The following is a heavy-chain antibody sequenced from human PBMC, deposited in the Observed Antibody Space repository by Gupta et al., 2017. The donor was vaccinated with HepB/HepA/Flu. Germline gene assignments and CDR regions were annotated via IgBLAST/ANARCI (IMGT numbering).Heavy chain of an antibody. V-gene: IGHV3-23*01. CDR2: IGSDKYP. D-gene: IGHD3-3*02. Sequence: EGQLLEAGGGLVHSGGSLRIACTVAGFTVSDNAMTGVRQAPGRGLEWVAGIGSDKYPHYSDSVRGRFSISRDNFKNTVYLQMNSLRAEDTAIYYCAKDLHFWSAMDGWGNGATVTVSS. CDR1: GFTVSDNA. J-gene: IGHJ6*03. CDR3: AKDLHFWSAMDG.